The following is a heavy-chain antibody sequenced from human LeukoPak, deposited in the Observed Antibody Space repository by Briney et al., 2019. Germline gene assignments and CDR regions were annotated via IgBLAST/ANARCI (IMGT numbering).Heavy chain of an antibody. V-gene: IGHV1-2*02. CDR3: ARSLEVALIGGMDV. CDR2: INPNSGGT. Sequence: ASVKVSCKASGYTFTGYYMHRVRQAPGQGLEWMGWINPNSGGTNYAQKFQGRVTMTRDTSISTAYMELSRLRSDDTAVYYCARSLEVALIGGMDVWGQGTTVTVSS. CDR1: GYTFTGYY. J-gene: IGHJ6*02. D-gene: IGHD3-16*01.